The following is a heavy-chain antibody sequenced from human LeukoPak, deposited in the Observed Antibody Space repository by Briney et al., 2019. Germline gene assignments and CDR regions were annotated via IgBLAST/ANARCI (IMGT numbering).Heavy chain of an antibody. J-gene: IGHJ6*03. CDR1: GGSISSYY. CDR3: ARQTTVVIGNYFYYMDV. Sequence: KFSETLSLTCTVSGGSISSYYWGWIRQPPGKGLEWIGSIYYSGSTNYNPSLKSRVTISVDTSKNQFSLKLSSVTAADTAVYYCARQTTVVIGNYFYYMDVWGKGTTVTVSS. V-gene: IGHV4-59*01. CDR2: IYYSGST. D-gene: IGHD4-23*01.